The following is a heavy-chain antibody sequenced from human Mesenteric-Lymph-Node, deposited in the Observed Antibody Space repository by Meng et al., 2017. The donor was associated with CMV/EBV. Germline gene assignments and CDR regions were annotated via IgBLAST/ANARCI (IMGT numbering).Heavy chain of an antibody. CDR1: FSLSTSGVG. V-gene: IGHV2-5*02. Sequence: FSLSTSGVGVGWIRQPPGKALEWLALIYWDDDKRYSPSLKSRLTITKDSSKNQVVLTMTNMDPVDTATYYCAHSPLFADSGHWFYFDSWGQGTLVTVSS. CDR3: AHSPLFADSGHWFYFDS. J-gene: IGHJ4*02. D-gene: IGHD3-10*02. CDR2: IYWDDDK.